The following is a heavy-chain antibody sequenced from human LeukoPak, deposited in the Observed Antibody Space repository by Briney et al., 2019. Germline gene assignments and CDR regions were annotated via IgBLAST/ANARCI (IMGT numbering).Heavy chain of an antibody. V-gene: IGHV1-18*01. Sequence: ASVKVSCKASGYTFTSYGISWVRQAPGQGLKWMGWISAYNGNTNYAQKLQGRVTMTTDTSTSTAYMELRSLRSDDTAVYYCARGLPVWSGRNWFDPWGQGTLVTVSS. CDR2: ISAYNGNT. CDR1: GYTFTSYG. CDR3: ARGLPVWSGRNWFDP. D-gene: IGHD3-3*01. J-gene: IGHJ5*02.